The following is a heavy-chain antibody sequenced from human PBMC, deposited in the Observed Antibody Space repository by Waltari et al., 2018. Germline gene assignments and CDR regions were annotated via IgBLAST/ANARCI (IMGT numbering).Heavy chain of an antibody. J-gene: IGHJ4*02. CDR2: IYWNDDK. CDR1: GFSLSTSGVG. CDR3: AHKEMATMADYFDY. V-gene: IGHV2-5*01. D-gene: IGHD5-12*01. Sequence: QITLKESGPTLVKPTQTLTLTCTFSGFSLSTSGVGVGWIRQPPGKALEWLALIYWNDDKRYSPSLKSRLTITKDTSKNQVVLTMTNMDPVDTATYYCAHKEMATMADYFDYWGQGTLVTVSS.